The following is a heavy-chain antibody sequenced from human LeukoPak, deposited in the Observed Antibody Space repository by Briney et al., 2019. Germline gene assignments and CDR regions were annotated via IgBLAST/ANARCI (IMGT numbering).Heavy chain of an antibody. CDR1: GYTFTGYY. CDR3: ARVTSGGVAFDY. V-gene: IGHV1-46*01. J-gene: IGHJ4*02. Sequence: VASVKVSCKASGYTFTGYYMHWERQAPGQGLEWMGIINPSGGSTSYAQKFQGRVTMTRDMSTSTVYMELSSPRSEDTAVYYCARVTSGGVAFDYWGQGTLVTVSS. D-gene: IGHD3-3*01. CDR2: INPSGGST.